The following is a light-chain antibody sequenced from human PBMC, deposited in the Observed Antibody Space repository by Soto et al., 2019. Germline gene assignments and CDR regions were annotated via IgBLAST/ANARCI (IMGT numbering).Light chain of an antibody. V-gene: IGKV3-11*01. CDR1: QSVSSY. J-gene: IGKJ3*01. CDR3: QQRSNWPPVT. CDR2: DAS. Sequence: EIVLTQSPATLSLSPGERATLSYTASQSVSSYLAWYQQKPGQAPRLLIYDASNRATGIPARFSGSGSGTDFTLTISSLEPEDFAVYYCQQRSNWPPVTFGPGT.